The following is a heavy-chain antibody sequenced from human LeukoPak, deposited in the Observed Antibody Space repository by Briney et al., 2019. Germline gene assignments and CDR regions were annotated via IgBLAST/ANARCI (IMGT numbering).Heavy chain of an antibody. Sequence: PGGSLRLSCAASGFTFDEHAMHWVRQAPGKGLEWVSGISYSSETIGYVDSVKGRFTISRDNRKNSLHLQMNSLRPEDTALYYCAKDRGGGSQLGDAFDVWGQGTMVRVSS. V-gene: IGHV3-9*01. CDR1: GFTFDEHA. CDR2: ISYSSETI. CDR3: AKDRGGGSQLGDAFDV. J-gene: IGHJ3*01. D-gene: IGHD2-15*01.